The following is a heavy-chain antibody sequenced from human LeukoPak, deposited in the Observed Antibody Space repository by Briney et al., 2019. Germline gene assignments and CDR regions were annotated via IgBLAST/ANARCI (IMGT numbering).Heavy chain of an antibody. Sequence: GGSLRLSCAASGFTVSSNYMSWVRQAPGKGLEWVSVIYSGGSTYYADSVKGRFTISRDNSKNTLYLQMNSLRAEDTAVYYCARGYDSSGYYYTAPLLLGYWGQGTLVTVSS. J-gene: IGHJ4*02. D-gene: IGHD3-22*01. CDR1: GFTVSSNY. CDR3: ARGYDSSGYYYTAPLLLGY. CDR2: IYSGGST. V-gene: IGHV3-66*01.